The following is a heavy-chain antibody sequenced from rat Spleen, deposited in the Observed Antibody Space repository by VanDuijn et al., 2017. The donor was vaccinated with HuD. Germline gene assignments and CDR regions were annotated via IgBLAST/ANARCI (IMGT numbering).Heavy chain of an antibody. CDR3: ARENYYSGDY. Sequence: EVQLVESGGGLVQPGRSLKLSCAASGFTFNNYWMSWIRQAPGKGLEWVASITNTGGSMYYPDSVKGRFTISRDNAQNTLYLQMNSLRSEDTATYYCARENYYSGDYWGQGVMVTVSS. CDR1: GFTFNNYW. CDR2: ITNTGGSM. D-gene: IGHD1-1*01. V-gene: IGHV5-31*01. J-gene: IGHJ2*01.